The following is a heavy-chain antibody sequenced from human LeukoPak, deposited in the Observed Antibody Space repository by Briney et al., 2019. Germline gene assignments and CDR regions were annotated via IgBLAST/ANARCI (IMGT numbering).Heavy chain of an antibody. V-gene: IGHV3-33*01. Sequence: SGGSLRLSCVASGFTFRSYGMHWVRQAPGKGLEWVAIIWYDGSDKYYADSVKGRFTISRDNSRNTLYLQMNSLRAEDTAVYYCARDKAVAKQDNGFDYWGQGTLVTVSS. D-gene: IGHD6-19*01. CDR1: GFTFRSYG. CDR3: ARDKAVAKQDNGFDY. CDR2: IWYDGSDK. J-gene: IGHJ4*02.